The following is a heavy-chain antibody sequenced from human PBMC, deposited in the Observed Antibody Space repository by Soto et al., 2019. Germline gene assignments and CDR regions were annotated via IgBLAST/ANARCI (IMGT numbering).Heavy chain of an antibody. D-gene: IGHD2-2*01. V-gene: IGHV3-30*18. CDR3: AKDLGLYQPLPRDAFDI. Sequence: GGSLRLSCAASGFTSSSYGMHWVRQAPGKGLEWVAVISYDGSNKYYADSVKGRFTISRDNSKNTLYLQMNSLRAEDTAVYYCAKDLGLYQPLPRDAFDIWGQGTMVTVSS. CDR2: ISYDGSNK. J-gene: IGHJ3*02. CDR1: GFTSSSYG.